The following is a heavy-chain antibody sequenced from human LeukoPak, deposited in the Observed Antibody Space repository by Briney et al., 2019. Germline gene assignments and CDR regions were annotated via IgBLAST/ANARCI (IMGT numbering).Heavy chain of an antibody. CDR1: GYTFTGYY. J-gene: IGHJ4*02. CDR3: ARDSSFSVRGVIV. D-gene: IGHD3-10*01. CDR2: INPNSGGT. Sequence: ASVKVSCKASGYTFTGYYMHWVRQAPGQGLEWMGWINPNSGGTNYAQKFQVRVTMTRDTSISTAYMELSRLRSDDTAVYYCARDSSFSVRGVIVWGQGTLVTVSS. V-gene: IGHV1-2*02.